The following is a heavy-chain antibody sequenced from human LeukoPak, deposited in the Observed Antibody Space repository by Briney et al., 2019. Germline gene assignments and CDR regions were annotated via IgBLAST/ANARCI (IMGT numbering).Heavy chain of an antibody. J-gene: IGHJ6*02. CDR3: ARVPPVPYSYGMDV. CDR2: IIPILGIA. Sequence: ASVTVSCMASGGTFSSYAISWVRQAPGQGLEWMGRIIPILGIANYAQKFQGRVTITADKSTSTAYMELSSLRSEDTAVYYCARVPPVPYSYGMDVWGQGTTVTVSS. D-gene: IGHD4-17*01. V-gene: IGHV1-69*04. CDR1: GGTFSSYA.